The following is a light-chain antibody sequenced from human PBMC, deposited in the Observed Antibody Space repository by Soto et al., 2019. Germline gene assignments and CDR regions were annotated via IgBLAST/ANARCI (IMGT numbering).Light chain of an antibody. CDR2: EVT. Sequence: QADLAQPASVSVSPGQSITSSCTATSGDAGGYMYVSWYQQYPGQAPKLMIYEVTNRPSGVSNRFSGSKSGNTASLTISGLQAEDEADYYCSSYTSRITVVFGTGTKVTVL. CDR3: SSYTSRITVV. V-gene: IGLV2-14*01. CDR1: SGDAGGYMY. J-gene: IGLJ1*01.